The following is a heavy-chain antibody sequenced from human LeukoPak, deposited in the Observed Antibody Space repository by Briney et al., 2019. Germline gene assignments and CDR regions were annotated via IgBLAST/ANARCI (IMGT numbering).Heavy chain of an antibody. CDR3: ARIGGDWTERATIVSTVDY. J-gene: IGHJ4*02. D-gene: IGHD5/OR15-5a*01. CDR1: GFTFSSYS. Sequence: GGSLRLSCAASGFTFSSYSVNWVRQAPGKGLEWVSSIGISSNKIYYADSVKGRFIISRDNAKNSVYLQMNSLRAEDTAVYYCARIGGDWTERATIVSTVDYWGQGTLVTVSS. CDR2: IGISSNKI. V-gene: IGHV3-21*01.